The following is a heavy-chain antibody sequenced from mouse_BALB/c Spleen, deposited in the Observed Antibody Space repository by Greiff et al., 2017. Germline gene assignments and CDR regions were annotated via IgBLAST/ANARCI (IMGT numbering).Heavy chain of an antibody. CDR1: GYSFTGYN. J-gene: IGHJ4*01. CDR2: IDPYYRGT. Sequence: VQLQQSGPELEKPGASVKISCKASGYSFTGYNMNWVKQSNGKSLEWIGNIDPYYRGTSYNQKFKGKATLTVDKSSSTAYMQLKSLTSEDSAVYYCALMITTNYAMDYWGQGTSVTVSS. D-gene: IGHD2-4*01. CDR3: ALMITTNYAMDY. V-gene: IGHV1-39*01.